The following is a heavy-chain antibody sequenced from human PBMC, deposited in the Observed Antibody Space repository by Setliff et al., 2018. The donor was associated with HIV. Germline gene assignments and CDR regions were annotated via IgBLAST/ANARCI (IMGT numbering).Heavy chain of an antibody. D-gene: IGHD3-22*01. CDR3: ARAYYHHSGGYWSTDYYYSYMDV. CDR2: ISGSGGST. CDR1: GFTFSRHA. V-gene: IGHV3-23*01. J-gene: IGHJ6*03. Sequence: PGGSLRLSCAASGFTFSRHAMSWVRQAPGEGLEWVSAISGSGGSTYYADSVKGRFTISRDNAKNSLYLQMNSLRAEDTAVYYCARAYYHHSGGYWSTDYYYSYMDVWGKGTTVTVSS.